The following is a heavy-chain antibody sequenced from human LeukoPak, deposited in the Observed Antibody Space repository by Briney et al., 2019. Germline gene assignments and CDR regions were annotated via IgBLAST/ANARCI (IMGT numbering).Heavy chain of an antibody. J-gene: IGHJ4*02. Sequence: PGGSLRLSCAASGFTFSSYEMNWVRQAPGKGLEWVSYISSSGSTIYYADSVKGRFTISRDNAKNSLYLQMNSLRAEDTAVYYCARVGKYSSSWYVDYWGQGTLVTVSS. D-gene: IGHD6-13*01. CDR1: GFTFSSYE. CDR3: ARVGKYSSSWYVDY. V-gene: IGHV3-48*03. CDR2: ISSSGSTI.